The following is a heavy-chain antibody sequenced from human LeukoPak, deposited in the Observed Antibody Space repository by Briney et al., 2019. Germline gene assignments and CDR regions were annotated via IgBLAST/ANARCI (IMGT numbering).Heavy chain of an antibody. D-gene: IGHD5-18*01. CDR1: GGSFSGYY. V-gene: IGHV4-34*01. CDR2: INHSGST. Sequence: SETLSLTCAVYGGSFSGYYWSWIRQPPGKGLEWIGEINHSGSTNYNPSLKSRVTISVDTSKNQFSLKLSSVTAADTAVYYCARGKGSYGFFDYWGQGTLVTVSS. J-gene: IGHJ4*02. CDR3: ARGKGSYGFFDY.